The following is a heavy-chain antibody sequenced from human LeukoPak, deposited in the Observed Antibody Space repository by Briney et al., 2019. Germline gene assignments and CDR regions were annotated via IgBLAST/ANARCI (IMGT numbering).Heavy chain of an antibody. CDR2: ISNSGGST. D-gene: IGHD6-6*01. V-gene: IGHV3-23*01. CDR1: GFTFSSYG. J-gene: IGHJ6*02. CDR3: TRGPGRSSSPYYGMDV. Sequence: GGSLRLSCAASGFTFSSYGMSWVRQAPGKGLEWVSAISNSGGSTPYADSVKGRFTISRDNSKNTVYLQMNSLRAEDTAVYYCTRGPGRSSSPYYGMDVWGQGTTVTVSS.